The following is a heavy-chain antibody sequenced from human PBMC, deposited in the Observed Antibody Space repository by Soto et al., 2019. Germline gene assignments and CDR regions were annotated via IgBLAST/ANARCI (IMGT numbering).Heavy chain of an antibody. J-gene: IGHJ6*02. V-gene: IGHV3-21*01. CDR2: ISSSSSYI. CDR1: GFTFSSYS. D-gene: IGHD6-19*01. Sequence: GGSLRLSCAASGFTFSSYSMNWVRQAPGKGLEWVSSISSSSSYIYYADSVKGRFTISRDNAKNSLYLQMNSLRAEDTAVYYCARGGYSSGRYTRDYYYYYGMDVWGQGTTVTVSS. CDR3: ARGGYSSGRYTRDYYYYYGMDV.